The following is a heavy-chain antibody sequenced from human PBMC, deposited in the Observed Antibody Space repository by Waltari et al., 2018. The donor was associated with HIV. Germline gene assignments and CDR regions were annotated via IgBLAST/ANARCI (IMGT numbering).Heavy chain of an antibody. CDR1: SGSFSDYAYN. CDR3: PRGTAAAPYRGWPRGRFDI. V-gene: IGHV4-34*01. D-gene: IGHD6-19*01. CDR2: IKSTGNT. J-gene: IGHJ3*02. Sequence: QVQLQQWAAGLLKPLETLSLTCAVSSGSFSDYAYNWNCIRQSPGKGLGCIGEIKSTGNTNNSSCQQGRVTISVARSRNQFSLKRSAVSAADRAVYYCPRGTAAAPYRGWPRGRFDIWGQGRLVTVSS.